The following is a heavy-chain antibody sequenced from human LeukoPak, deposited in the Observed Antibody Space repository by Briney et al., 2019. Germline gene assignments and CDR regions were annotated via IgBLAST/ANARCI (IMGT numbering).Heavy chain of an antibody. CDR3: AHRRGNYYDSSGYKGKTFDI. V-gene: IGHV2-5*02. Sequence: SGPALVKPTQTLTLTCTLSGFSVSTSGVGVGWIRQPPGKALEWLAIIYWDDDKRYSASPKSRLTITKDTSENQVVLTMTNMDPADTATYYCAHRRGNYYDSSGYKGKTFDIWGQGTMVTVSS. CDR2: IYWDDDK. J-gene: IGHJ3*02. D-gene: IGHD3-22*01. CDR1: GFSVSTSGVG.